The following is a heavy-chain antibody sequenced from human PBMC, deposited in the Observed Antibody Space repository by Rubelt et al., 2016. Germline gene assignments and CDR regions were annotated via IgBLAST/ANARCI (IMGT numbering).Heavy chain of an antibody. CDR3: ARQGYSYGRIAYFDN. J-gene: IGHJ4*02. CDR2: VSSSGST. Sequence: SRQPPGKGLEWIGYVSSSGSTYYNPSLESRVTISVDTSKNQLSLKLSSVTAADTAVYYCARQGYSYGRIAYFDNWGQGALVTVSS. V-gene: IGHV4-59*08. D-gene: IGHD5-18*01.